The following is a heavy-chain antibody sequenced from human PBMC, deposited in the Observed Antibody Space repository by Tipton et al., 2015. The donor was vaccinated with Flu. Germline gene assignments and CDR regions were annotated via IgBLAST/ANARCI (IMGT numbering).Heavy chain of an antibody. CDR2: ISDSGST. CDR3: ARASRGWVYGLVRPYNCFDP. Sequence: TLSLTCTVSGGSISSGGYYLHWIRPHPGEGLGGIGDISDSGSTYYNPSLMSQASISRDTSKNQFSLKLTSVTAADTAIYFCARASRGWVYGLVRPYNCFDPWGLGILVTVSS. D-gene: IGHD3/OR15-3a*01. V-gene: IGHV4-31*01. CDR1: GGSISSGGYY. J-gene: IGHJ5*02.